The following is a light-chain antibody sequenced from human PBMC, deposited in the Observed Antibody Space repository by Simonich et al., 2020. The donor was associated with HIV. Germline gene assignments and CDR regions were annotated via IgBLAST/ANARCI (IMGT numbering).Light chain of an antibody. Sequence: QSVLTQPPSASGTPGQRVTIICSGSSPNIGTNSVYWYQQLPGTAPKLRIYRERQRPSGVPDRFSGSKSGTSASLASSGLRSDDEAHYYCATWDDSLSGPVFGGGTKLTVL. CDR1: SPNIGTNS. V-gene: IGLV1-47*01. J-gene: IGLJ3*02. CDR3: ATWDDSLSGPV. CDR2: RER.